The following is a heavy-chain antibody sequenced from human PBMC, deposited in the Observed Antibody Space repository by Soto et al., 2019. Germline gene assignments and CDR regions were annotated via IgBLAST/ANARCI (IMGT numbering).Heavy chain of an antibody. V-gene: IGHV4-38-2*02. CDR3: AKGLWELLGPVGY. Sequence: PSETLSLTCTVSDYSLSSDYYWGWIRQSPGNGLEWIASFYHTGSTHYNPSLKSRVTISRDNAKNSLYLQMNSLRAEDTALYYCAKGLWELLGPVGYWGQGTLVTVSS. CDR1: DYSLSSDYY. J-gene: IGHJ4*02. CDR2: FYHTGST. D-gene: IGHD1-26*01.